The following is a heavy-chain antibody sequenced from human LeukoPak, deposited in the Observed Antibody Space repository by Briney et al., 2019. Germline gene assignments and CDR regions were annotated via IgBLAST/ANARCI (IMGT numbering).Heavy chain of an antibody. CDR1: GFTFSSYG. J-gene: IGHJ3*02. D-gene: IGHD3-16*01. V-gene: IGHV3-33*01. CDR3: ATLWALSAFDI. Sequence: GESLKISCAASGFTFSSYGMHWVRQAPGKGLEWVAVVWYDGRNKNYAESVKGRFTISRDNSKNTLYLQMNSLRAEDTAVYYCATLWALSAFDIWGQGTKVTVSS. CDR2: VWYDGRNK.